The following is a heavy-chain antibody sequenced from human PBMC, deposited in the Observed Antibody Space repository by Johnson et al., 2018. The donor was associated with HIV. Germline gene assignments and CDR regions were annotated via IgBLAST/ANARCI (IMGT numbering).Heavy chain of an antibody. J-gene: IGHJ3*02. CDR1: GFIFDDYG. Sequence: VQLVESGGGVLRPGASLRLSCEGFGFIFDDYGMSWVRQAPGKGLEWVSGISWNGGTIGYADSVQGRFTISSDNSKNTLYLQMNSLRAEDTAVYYCAREKYTIHAFDIWGQGTMVTVSS. V-gene: IGHV3-20*04. D-gene: IGHD2-2*02. CDR3: AREKYTIHAFDI. CDR2: ISWNGGTI.